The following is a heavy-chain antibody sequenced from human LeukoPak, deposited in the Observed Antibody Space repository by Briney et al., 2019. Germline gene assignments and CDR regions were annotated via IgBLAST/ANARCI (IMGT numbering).Heavy chain of an antibody. J-gene: IGHJ4*02. Sequence: ASVKVSCRASGGTFSSYAISWVRQAPGQGLEWMGGIIPIFGTANYAQKFQGRVTITADESTSTAYMELSSLRSEDTAVYYCARARAAAGPNFDYWGQRTLVTVSS. CDR2: IIPIFGTA. D-gene: IGHD6-13*01. CDR3: ARARAAAGPNFDY. CDR1: GGTFSSYA. V-gene: IGHV1-69*13.